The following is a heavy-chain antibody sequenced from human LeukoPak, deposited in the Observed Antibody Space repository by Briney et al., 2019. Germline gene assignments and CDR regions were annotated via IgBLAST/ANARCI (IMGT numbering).Heavy chain of an antibody. J-gene: IGHJ4*02. V-gene: IGHV3-23*01. CDR3: AKWGDYDVLTGYYVSDY. CDR1: GFTFSNYA. CDR2: ITGSGGNT. D-gene: IGHD3-9*01. Sequence: PGASLRLSCAASGFTFSNYAMSWVRQAPGKGLEGVSAITGSGGNTYDADSVKGRFTISRDNSKNTVFLHMNGLSAEDTAVYYCAKWGDYDVLTGYYVSDYWGQGTLVTVSS.